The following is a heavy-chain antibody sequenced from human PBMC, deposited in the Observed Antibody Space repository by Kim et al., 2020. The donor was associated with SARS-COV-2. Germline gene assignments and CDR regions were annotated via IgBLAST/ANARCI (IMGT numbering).Heavy chain of an antibody. J-gene: IGHJ3*02. CDR3: ARDGDTRDAFDI. Sequence: YYTPSLKSRLTISVDTSNNHFSLKLSSVTAADTAVYYCARDGDTRDAFDIGGQGTMVTVSS. D-gene: IGHD5-18*01. V-gene: IGHV4-31*02.